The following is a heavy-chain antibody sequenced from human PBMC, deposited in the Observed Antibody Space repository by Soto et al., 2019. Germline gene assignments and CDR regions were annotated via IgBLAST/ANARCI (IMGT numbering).Heavy chain of an antibody. CDR2: IIPIFGTA. V-gene: IGHV1-69*13. Sequence: SVKVSCKASGGTFSSYAISWVRQAPGQGLEWMGGIIPIFGTANYAQKFQGRVTITADESTSTAYMELSSPRSEDTAVYYCASIAARPARLSYYYYGMDVWGQGTTVTVSS. D-gene: IGHD6-6*01. CDR1: GGTFSSYA. J-gene: IGHJ6*02. CDR3: ASIAARPARLSYYYYGMDV.